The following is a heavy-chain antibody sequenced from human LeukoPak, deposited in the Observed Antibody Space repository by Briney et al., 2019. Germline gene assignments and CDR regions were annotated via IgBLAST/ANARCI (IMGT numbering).Heavy chain of an antibody. CDR1: GFTFERYS. Sequence: GGSLRLSCSASGFTFERYSMNWVRQAPGKGLEWVSSISSSSSYIYYADSVKGRFTISRDNAKNSLYLQMNSLRAEDTAVYYCASFRTTGYYDSSGYYYGDYWGQGTLVTVSS. V-gene: IGHV3-21*01. CDR2: ISSSSSYI. J-gene: IGHJ4*02. CDR3: ASFRTTGYYDSSGYYYGDY. D-gene: IGHD3-22*01.